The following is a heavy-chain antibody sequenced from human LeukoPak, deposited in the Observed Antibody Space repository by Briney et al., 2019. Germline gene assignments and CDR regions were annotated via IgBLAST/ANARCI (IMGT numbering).Heavy chain of an antibody. D-gene: IGHD3-10*01. V-gene: IGHV4-59*01. CDR3: AREGTMVRGLAFDI. J-gene: IGHJ3*02. CDR2: IYYNGST. CDR1: GGSISSYY. Sequence: SETLSLTCTVSGGSISSYYWSWIRQPPGKGLKWIGYIYYNGSTNYNPSLKSRVTISVDTSKNQFSLRLNSVTAADTAVYYCAREGTMVRGLAFDIWGQGTMATVSS.